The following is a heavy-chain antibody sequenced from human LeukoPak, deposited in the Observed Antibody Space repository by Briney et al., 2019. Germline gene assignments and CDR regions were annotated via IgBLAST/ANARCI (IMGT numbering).Heavy chain of an antibody. CDR1: GFTFSSYW. CDR2: IRQDESEK. CDR3: ARQQTFDL. J-gene: IGHJ2*01. V-gene: IGHV3-7*01. Sequence: GGSLRLSCAASGFTFSSYWMSWVRQVPGKGLEWVANIRQDESEKYHVGSVKGRFTISRDNAKNSLYLQMNSLRAEDTAVYYCARQQTFDLWGRGTLVIVSS.